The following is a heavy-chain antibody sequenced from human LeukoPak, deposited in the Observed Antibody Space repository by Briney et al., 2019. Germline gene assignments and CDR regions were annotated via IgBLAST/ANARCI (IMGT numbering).Heavy chain of an antibody. CDR3: AREVRGGSTYLNY. J-gene: IGHJ4*02. CDR1: GDSMNNYF. CDR2: IYSSGTT. V-gene: IGHV4-4*07. Sequence: PSETVSLPCTVSGDSMNNYFWTWLRQPAGKELEWIGRIYSSGTTNYNPSLKSRVTMSVDMTKNQFSLKLTSVTAADTAVYFCAREVRGGSTYLNYWGQGTLVTVSS. D-gene: IGHD6-25*01.